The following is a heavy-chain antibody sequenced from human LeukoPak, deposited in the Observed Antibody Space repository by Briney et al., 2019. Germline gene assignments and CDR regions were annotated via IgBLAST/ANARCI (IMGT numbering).Heavy chain of an antibody. CDR2: INSDGSST. CDR3: EGYSYGLGY. CDR1: GFTFSSYW. Sequence: GGSLRLSCAASGFTFSSYWMHRVRRAPGKGLVWVSRINSDGSSTSYADSVKGRFTISRDNAKNTLYLQMNSLRAEDTAVYYCEGYSYGLGYWGQGTLVTVSS. D-gene: IGHD5-18*01. J-gene: IGHJ4*02. V-gene: IGHV3-74*01.